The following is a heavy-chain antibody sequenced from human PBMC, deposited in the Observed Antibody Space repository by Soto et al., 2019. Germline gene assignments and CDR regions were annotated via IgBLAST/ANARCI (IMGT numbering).Heavy chain of an antibody. CDR2: IYHSGST. CDR3: ARGRNDYSIAPGTRENGFDP. D-gene: IGHD4-4*01. V-gene: IGHV4-30-2*01. J-gene: IGHJ5*02. Sequence: PSETLSLTCAVSGGSISSGGYSWSWIRQPPGKGLEWIGYIYHSGSTYYNPSLKSRVTISVDRSKNQFSLKLSSVTAADTAVYYSARGRNDYSIAPGTRENGFDPWGQGTLVTVSS. CDR1: GGSISSGGYS.